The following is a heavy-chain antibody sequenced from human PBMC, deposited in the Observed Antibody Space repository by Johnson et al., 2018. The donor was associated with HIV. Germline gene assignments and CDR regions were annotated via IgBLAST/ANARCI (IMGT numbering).Heavy chain of an antibody. CDR2: INWDGDST. J-gene: IGHJ3*01. CDR3: ARDGRDLVTRGSFDV. V-gene: IGHV3-43D*03. Sequence: VQLVESGGVVVHPGGSLRLSCETSRFTFDDYAMHWVRQAPGKGLEWVSLINWDGDSTYYADSVKGRFTISRDNSKNSLYLQMNSLRPEDSAVYYCARDGRDLVTRGSFDVWGQGTVVTVSS. D-gene: IGHD3-9*01. CDR1: RFTFDDYA.